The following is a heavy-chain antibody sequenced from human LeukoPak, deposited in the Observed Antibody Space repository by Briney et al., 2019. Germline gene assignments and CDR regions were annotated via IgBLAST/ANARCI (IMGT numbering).Heavy chain of an antibody. CDR2: ISSSSSYI. Sequence: GGSLRLSCAASGFTFSSCSMNWVRQAPGKGLEWVSSISSSSSYIYYADSVKGRFTISRDNAKNSLYLQMNSLRAEDTAVYYCARAVAGPSYYYGMDVWGQGTTVTVSS. J-gene: IGHJ6*02. CDR1: GFTFSSCS. D-gene: IGHD6-19*01. CDR3: ARAVAGPSYYYGMDV. V-gene: IGHV3-21*01.